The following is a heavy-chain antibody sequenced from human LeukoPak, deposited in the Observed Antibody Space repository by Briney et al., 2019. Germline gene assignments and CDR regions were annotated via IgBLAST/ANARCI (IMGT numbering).Heavy chain of an antibody. D-gene: IGHD4-23*01. CDR1: GYTFSSFD. CDR2: MNPDSGNT. V-gene: IGHV1-8*03. J-gene: IGHJ5*02. Sequence: ASVKVSCEASGYTFSSFDINWVRQATGQGLEWMGWMNPDSGNTGLAQKFQGRVTITRNTSISTAYMELSSLRSEDTAVYYCARGRYSITPSLGFDPWGQGTLVTVSS. CDR3: ARGRYSITPSLGFDP.